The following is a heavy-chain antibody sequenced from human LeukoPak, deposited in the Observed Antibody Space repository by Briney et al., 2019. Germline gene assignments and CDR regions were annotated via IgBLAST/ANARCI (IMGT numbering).Heavy chain of an antibody. V-gene: IGHV1-46*01. D-gene: IGHD3-22*01. CDR2: INPRGGTT. CDR1: GYTFTSYD. J-gene: IGHJ4*02. Sequence: GASVKVSCKASGYTFTSYDINWVRQAPGQGLEWMGLINPRGGTTRYAQKFQGRVTMTRDTSTSIVYMELSSLRSEDTAMYYCARDRTHYYDSSGYYSRWEYWGQGTLVTVSS. CDR3: ARDRTHYYDSSGYYSRWEY.